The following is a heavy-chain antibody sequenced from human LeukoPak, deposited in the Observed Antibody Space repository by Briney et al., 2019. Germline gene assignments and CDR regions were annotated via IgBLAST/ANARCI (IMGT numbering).Heavy chain of an antibody. D-gene: IGHD2-2*01. Sequence: PGGSLRLSCAASGFTFSSYGMHWVRQAPGKGLEWVAVISYDGSNKYYADSVKGRFTISRDNSKNTLYLQMNSLRAEDTAVYYCAKDFYCSSTSCYDYWGQGTLVTVSS. V-gene: IGHV3-30*18. CDR3: AKDFYCSSTSCYDY. CDR1: GFTFSSYG. J-gene: IGHJ4*02. CDR2: ISYDGSNK.